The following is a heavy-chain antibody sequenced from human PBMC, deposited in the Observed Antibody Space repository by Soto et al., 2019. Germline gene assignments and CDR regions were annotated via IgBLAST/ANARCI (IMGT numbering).Heavy chain of an antibody. CDR2: IDPSGGST. V-gene: IGHV1-46*01. D-gene: IGHD3-10*01. CDR1: GYTFTTYH. Sequence: QVQLVQSGAEVKKPGASVKVSCKASGYTFTTYHIHWVRQVPGQGLEWVGMIDPSGGSTTYAKKFQGRVTMTRASSTNTVYMELISLRSEDTAIYYCASVHYYYASGSYPTFYFYYGMEVWGQGTTVTVSS. CDR3: ASVHYYYASGSYPTFYFYYGMEV. J-gene: IGHJ6*02.